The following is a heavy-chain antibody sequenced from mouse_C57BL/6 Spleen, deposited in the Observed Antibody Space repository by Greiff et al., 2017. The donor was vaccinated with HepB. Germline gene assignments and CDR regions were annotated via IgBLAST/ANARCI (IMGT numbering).Heavy chain of an antibody. V-gene: IGHV1-64*01. Sequence: QVQLQQPGAELVKPGASVKLSCKASGYTFTRYWMHWVKQRPGQGLEWIGMIHPTSGSTNYNEKFKSKATLTVDKSSSTAYMQLSSLTSEDSAVYYCARTLYYGSSYFDYWGQGTTLTVSS. J-gene: IGHJ2*01. CDR1: GYTFTRYW. CDR2: IHPTSGST. D-gene: IGHD1-1*01. CDR3: ARTLYYGSSYFDY.